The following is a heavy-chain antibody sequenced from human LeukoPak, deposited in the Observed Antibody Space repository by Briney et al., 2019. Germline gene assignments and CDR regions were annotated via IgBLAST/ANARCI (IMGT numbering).Heavy chain of an antibody. Sequence: PGGSLRLSCATSGFTFRRYYMHWVRQAPGKGLMWVSRISSDGTSTNYAESVRGRFTISRDNAKNTVYLQMNSLRAEDTAVYYCARDGGDIWTTVNWFDPWGQGSLVIVSS. CDR2: ISSDGTST. J-gene: IGHJ5*02. CDR3: ARDGGDIWTTVNWFDP. V-gene: IGHV3-74*01. CDR1: GFTFRRYY. D-gene: IGHD3-9*01.